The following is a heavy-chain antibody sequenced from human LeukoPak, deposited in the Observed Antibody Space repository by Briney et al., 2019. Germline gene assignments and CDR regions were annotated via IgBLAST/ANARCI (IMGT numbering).Heavy chain of an antibody. CDR3: EREWFGESN. J-gene: IGHJ4*02. CDR2: INWNRQTL. D-gene: IGHD3-10*01. Sequence: GGSLRLSCTASGFIFNDYGMHWVRQAPGKGLEWVSGINWNRQTLGYADSVKGRFTVSRDNSKNTLFLQMNSLTAEDTAIYYCEREWFGESNWGQGARVTVSS. V-gene: IGHV3-9*01. CDR1: GFIFNDYG.